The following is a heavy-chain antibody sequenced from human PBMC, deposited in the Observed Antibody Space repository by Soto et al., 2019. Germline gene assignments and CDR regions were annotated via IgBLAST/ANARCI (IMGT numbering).Heavy chain of an antibody. J-gene: IGHJ6*03. CDR3: AKDGECSSTSCYYYYMDV. CDR2: ISGSGGST. CDR1: GFTFSSYA. Sequence: GGSLRLSCAASGFTFSSYAMSWVRQAPGKGLEWVSAISGSGGSTYYADSVKGRFTISRDNSKNTVYLQMNSLRAEDTAVYYCAKDGECSSTSCYYYYMDVWGKGTTVTVSS. D-gene: IGHD2-2*03. V-gene: IGHV3-23*01.